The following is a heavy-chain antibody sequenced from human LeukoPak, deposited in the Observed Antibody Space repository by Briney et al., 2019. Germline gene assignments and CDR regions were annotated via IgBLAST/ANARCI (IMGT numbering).Heavy chain of an antibody. V-gene: IGHV3-30*04. CDR1: GFTFSSYA. CDR2: ISYDGSNK. CDR3: ARDHHSYYDSSGLPSY. Sequence: PGRSLRLSCAASGFTFSSYAMRWVRQAPGKGLEWVAVISYDGSNKYYADSVKGRFTISRDNSKNTLYLQMNSLRAEDTAVYYCARDHHSYYDSSGLPSYWGQGTLVTVSS. D-gene: IGHD3-22*01. J-gene: IGHJ4*02.